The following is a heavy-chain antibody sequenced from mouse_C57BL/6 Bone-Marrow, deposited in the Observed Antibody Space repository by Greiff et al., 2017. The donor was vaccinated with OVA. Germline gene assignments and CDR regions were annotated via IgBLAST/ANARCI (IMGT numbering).Heavy chain of an antibody. D-gene: IGHD2-3*01. CDR3: ARGEVYDFDY. Sequence: EVNLVESGGGLVKPGGSLKLSCAASGFTFSDYGMHWVRQAPEKGLEWVAYISSGSSTIYYADTVKGRFTISRDNAKNTLFLQMTRLRSEDTAMYYCARGEVYDFDYWGQGTTLTVSS. V-gene: IGHV5-17*01. J-gene: IGHJ2*01. CDR2: ISSGSSTI. CDR1: GFTFSDYG.